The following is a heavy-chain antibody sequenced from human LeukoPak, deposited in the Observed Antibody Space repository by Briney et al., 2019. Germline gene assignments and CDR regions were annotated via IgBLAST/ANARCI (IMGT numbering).Heavy chain of an antibody. D-gene: IGHD3-3*01. CDR1: GFTFSSYG. CDR2: IRYDGSNK. J-gene: IGHJ4*02. CDR3: ARVRYDFWSGYWSY. V-gene: IGHV3-30*02. Sequence: PGGSLRLSCAASGFTFSSYGMHWVRQAPGRGLEWVAFIRYDGSNKYYADSVKGRFTISRDNSKNTLYLQMNSLRAEDTAVYYCARVRYDFWSGYWSYWGQGTLVTVSS.